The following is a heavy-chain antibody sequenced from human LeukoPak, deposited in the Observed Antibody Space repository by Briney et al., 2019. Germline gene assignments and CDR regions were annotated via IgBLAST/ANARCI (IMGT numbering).Heavy chain of an antibody. V-gene: IGHV3-30-3*01. J-gene: IGHJ4*02. D-gene: IGHD3-10*01. CDR1: GFTFSSYA. CDR3: ARGGQMVVLWFGEPN. CDR2: ISYDGSNK. Sequence: PGGSLRLSCAASGFTFSSYAMHWVRQAPGKGLEWVAVISYDGSNKYYADSVKGRFTISRDNSKNTLYLQMNSLRAEDTAVYYCARGGQMVVLWFGEPNWGQGTLVTVSS.